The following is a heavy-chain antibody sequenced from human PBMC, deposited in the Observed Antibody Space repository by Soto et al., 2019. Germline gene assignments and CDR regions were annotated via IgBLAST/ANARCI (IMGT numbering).Heavy chain of an antibody. J-gene: IGHJ5*02. CDR1: GSTLTDLS. Sequence: QVQLIQSGAEVKKAGASVKVSCKISGSTLTDLSIHWVRQAPGKGLEWMGGFDPEDGETIYAQKFQGRVTMTEDTFTDTAYMELSSLRSEDTAFYYCVTDYSSGWYNNHHWGQGSLVTVSS. D-gene: IGHD6-19*01. V-gene: IGHV1-24*01. CDR2: FDPEDGET. CDR3: VTDYSSGWYNNHH.